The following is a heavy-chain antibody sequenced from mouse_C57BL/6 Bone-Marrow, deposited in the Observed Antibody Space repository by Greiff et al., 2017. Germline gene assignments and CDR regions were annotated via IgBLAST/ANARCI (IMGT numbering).Heavy chain of an antibody. J-gene: IGHJ3*01. CDR3: AREEITTVVPPAY. CDR2: INPNNGGT. CDR1: GYTFTDYY. V-gene: IGHV1-26*01. Sequence: EVQLQQSGPELVKPGASVKISCKASGYTFTDYYMNWVKQSHGKSLEWIGDINPNNGGTSYNQKFKGKATLTVDKSSSTAYMELRSLTSEDSAVYYCAREEITTVVPPAYWGQGTLVTGAA. D-gene: IGHD1-1*01.